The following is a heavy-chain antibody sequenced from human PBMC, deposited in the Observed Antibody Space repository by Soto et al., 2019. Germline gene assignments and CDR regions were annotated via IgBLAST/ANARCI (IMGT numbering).Heavy chain of an antibody. V-gene: IGHV1-46*01. CDR1: GYTFTSYY. J-gene: IGHJ5*02. Sequence: ASVKVSCKASGYTFTSYYMHWVRQAPGQGLEWMGIINPSGGSTSYAQKFQGRVTMTRDTSTSTVYMELSSLRSEDTAVYYCARFGTYDSSGYYYSDQNNWFDPWGQGTLVTVSS. D-gene: IGHD3-22*01. CDR3: ARFGTYDSSGYYYSDQNNWFDP. CDR2: INPSGGST.